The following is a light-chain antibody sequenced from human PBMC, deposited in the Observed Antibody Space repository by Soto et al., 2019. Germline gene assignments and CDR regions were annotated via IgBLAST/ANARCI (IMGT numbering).Light chain of an antibody. CDR3: QQYGSSGT. J-gene: IGKJ1*01. CDR2: GAS. V-gene: IGKV3-20*01. CDR1: RNAANTN. Sequence: EVALTQTPGTLSLSPGERATLSCSTSRNAANTNLAWYQQKPGQAPRLLIYGASNRATGIPDRFSGSGSGTDFTLTISRLEPEDFAVYYCQQYGSSGTFGQGTKVDI.